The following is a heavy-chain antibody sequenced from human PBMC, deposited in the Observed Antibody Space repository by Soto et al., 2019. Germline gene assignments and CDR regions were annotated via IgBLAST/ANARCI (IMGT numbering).Heavy chain of an antibody. Sequence: EVQLLESGGGLVQPGGSLRLSCAASGFAFTNYAMSWVRQAPGKGLEWVSVISGSGGSTYYTDSVKGRFTVSRDNSKNMLYVQMTSLRAEDTAVYYCAKGSSCYYYGVAFDIWGRGTMVTVSS. CDR2: ISGSGGST. D-gene: IGHD3-22*01. J-gene: IGHJ3*02. CDR3: AKGSSCYYYGVAFDI. CDR1: GFAFTNYA. V-gene: IGHV3-23*01.